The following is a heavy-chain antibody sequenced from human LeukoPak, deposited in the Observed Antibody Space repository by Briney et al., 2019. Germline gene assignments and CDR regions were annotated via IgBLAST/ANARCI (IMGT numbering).Heavy chain of an antibody. V-gene: IGHV3-30*04. CDR1: GFTFSRFA. CDR2: ISHDGSNK. D-gene: IGHD3-22*01. Sequence: QPGRSLRLSCAASGFTFSRFAMHWVRQAPGKGLEWMTVISHDGSNKYFAGSVKGRFTISRDNSKNTLFLQMNSLRDEDTAVYYCAREGYSSGYFHFDHWGQGTLVTVSS. J-gene: IGHJ4*02. CDR3: AREGYSSGYFHFDH.